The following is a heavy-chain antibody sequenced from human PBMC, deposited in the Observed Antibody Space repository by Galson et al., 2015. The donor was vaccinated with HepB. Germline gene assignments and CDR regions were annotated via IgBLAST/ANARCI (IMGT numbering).Heavy chain of an antibody. D-gene: IGHD4-11*01. CDR2: ISYDGSNK. CDR1: GFTFSSYG. V-gene: IGHV3-30*18. J-gene: IGHJ4*02. Sequence: SLRLSCAASGFTFSSYGMHWVRQAPGKGLEWVAVISYDGSNKYYADSVKGRFTISRDNSKNTLYLQMNSLRAEDTAVYYCAKGPYSNYLKYWGQGTLVTVSS. CDR3: AKGPYSNYLKY.